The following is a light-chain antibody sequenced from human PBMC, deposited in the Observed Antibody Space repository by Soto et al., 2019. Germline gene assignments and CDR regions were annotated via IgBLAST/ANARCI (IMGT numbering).Light chain of an antibody. Sequence: NFMLTQPQSMSESPGKTITISCTDSSGSIGSKFVQWYQQRPGSAPTTIIYEDNQRPSGVPNRFSGSIDRTSNSASLTISGLETEDEAEYFCQSYGGGIPVFGGGTKLTVL. CDR1: SGSIGSKF. J-gene: IGLJ2*01. V-gene: IGLV6-57*02. CDR2: EDN. CDR3: QSYGGGIPV.